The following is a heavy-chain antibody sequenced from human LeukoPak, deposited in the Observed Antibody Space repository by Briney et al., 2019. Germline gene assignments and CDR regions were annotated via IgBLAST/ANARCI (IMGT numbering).Heavy chain of an antibody. J-gene: IGHJ3*02. Sequence: GGSLRLSCVASGYTFTGYYMHWVRQAPGQGLEWMGWINPNSGGTNYAQKFQGRVTMTRDTSISTAYMELSRLRSDDTAVYYCARVGGSSAFDIWGQGTMVTVSS. CDR1: GYTFTGYY. D-gene: IGHD3-16*01. CDR2: INPNSGGT. V-gene: IGHV1-2*02. CDR3: ARVGGSSAFDI.